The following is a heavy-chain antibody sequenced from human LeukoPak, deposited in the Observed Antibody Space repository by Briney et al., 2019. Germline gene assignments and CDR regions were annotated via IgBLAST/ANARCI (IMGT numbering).Heavy chain of an antibody. CDR3: ARPRETATARDAFDV. CDR1: RSSISSDYF. V-gene: IGHV4-38-2*01. J-gene: IGHJ3*01. D-gene: IGHD5-24*01. Sequence: PSETLSLTCAVSRSSISSDYFWGWIRQSPGKGLEWIASIYRGGNTYYNLSLKSRVTISMDTSKNHFSLKLTSVTAADTAVYYCARPRETATARDAFDVWGQGTMVTVSS. CDR2: IYRGGNT.